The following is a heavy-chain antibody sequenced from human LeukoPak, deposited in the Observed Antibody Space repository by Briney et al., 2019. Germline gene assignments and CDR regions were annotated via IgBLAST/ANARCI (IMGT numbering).Heavy chain of an antibody. Sequence: GGSLRLSRAASGLTFGGYDMFWVRQATGKGLEWVSGIGTTGDTYYAGSVKGRFTISRENARNSLYLQMNSLIAGDTAVYYCARSTIAVAYGMDVWGQGTTVTVSS. J-gene: IGHJ6*02. CDR2: IGTTGDT. CDR3: ARSTIAVAYGMDV. V-gene: IGHV3-13*04. D-gene: IGHD6-19*01. CDR1: GLTFGGYD.